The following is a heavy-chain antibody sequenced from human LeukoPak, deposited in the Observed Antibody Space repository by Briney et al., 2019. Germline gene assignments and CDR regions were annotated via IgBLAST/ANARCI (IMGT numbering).Heavy chain of an antibody. Sequence: KPSETLSLTCTVSGGSISSSSYYWGWIRQPPGKGLKWIGSVYYSGSTYYNPSLKSRVTISVDTSKNQFSLKLSSVTAADTAVYYCARAGLETYYGKSYFDYWGQGTLVTVSS. D-gene: IGHD3-10*01. V-gene: IGHV4-39*01. CDR3: ARAGLETYYGKSYFDY. CDR2: VYYSGST. J-gene: IGHJ4*02. CDR1: GGSISSSSYY.